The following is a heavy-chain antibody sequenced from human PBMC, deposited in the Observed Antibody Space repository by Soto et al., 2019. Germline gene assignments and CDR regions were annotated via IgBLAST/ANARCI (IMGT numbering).Heavy chain of an antibody. D-gene: IGHD2-15*01. CDR3: AKDQGGYCSGGSCPWYYYYGMDV. V-gene: IGHV3-30*18. Sequence: GGSLRLSCAASGFTFSSYGMPWVRQAPGKGLEWVAVISYDGSNKYYADSVKGRFTISRDNSKNTLYLQMNSLRAEDTAVYYCAKDQGGYCSGGSCPWYYYYGMDVWGQGTTVTVSS. J-gene: IGHJ6*02. CDR1: GFTFSSYG. CDR2: ISYDGSNK.